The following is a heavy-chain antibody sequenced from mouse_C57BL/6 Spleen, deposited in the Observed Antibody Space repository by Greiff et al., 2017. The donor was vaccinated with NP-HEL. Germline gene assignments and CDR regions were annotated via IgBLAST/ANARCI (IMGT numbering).Heavy chain of an antibody. D-gene: IGHD1-1*01. J-gene: IGHJ4*01. Sequence: VQLQQPGAELVKPGASVKLSCKASGYTFTSYWMQWVKQRPGQGLEWIGEIDPSDSYTNYNQKFKGKATLTVDTSSSTAYMQLSSLTSEDSAVYYCARSLRSYYAMDYWGQGTSVTVSS. CDR1: GYTFTSYW. CDR3: ARSLRSYYAMDY. CDR2: IDPSDSYT. V-gene: IGHV1-50*01.